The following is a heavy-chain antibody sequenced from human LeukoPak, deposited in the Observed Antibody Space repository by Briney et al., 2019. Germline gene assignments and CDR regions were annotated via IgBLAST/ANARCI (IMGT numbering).Heavy chain of an antibody. CDR3: AKDRIRTDIVVVPAAPFDY. V-gene: IGHV3-48*01. Sequence: PGGSLRLSCAASGFTFSSYGMNWVRQAPGKGLEWVSYISSSGSTIYYADSVKGRFTISRDNSKNTLYLQMNSLRAEDTAVYYCAKDRIRTDIVVVPAAPFDYWAREPWSPSPQ. D-gene: IGHD2-2*01. CDR2: ISSSGSTI. CDR1: GFTFSSYG. J-gene: IGHJ4*02.